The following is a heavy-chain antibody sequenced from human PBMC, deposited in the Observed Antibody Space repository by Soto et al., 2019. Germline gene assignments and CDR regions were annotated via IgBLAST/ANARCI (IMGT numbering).Heavy chain of an antibody. J-gene: IGHJ4*02. D-gene: IGHD3-22*01. Sequence: QVQLVQSGAEVKKPGASVKVSCKASGYTFTSYGISWVRQAPGQGLEWMGWISAYNGNTNYAQKLQGRVTMTTDTSPSTAYMELRSLRSDDTAVYYCARGKADFDYDSSGCDYWGQGNLVTVSS. CDR2: ISAYNGNT. V-gene: IGHV1-18*01. CDR1: GYTFTSYG. CDR3: ARGKADFDYDSSGCDY.